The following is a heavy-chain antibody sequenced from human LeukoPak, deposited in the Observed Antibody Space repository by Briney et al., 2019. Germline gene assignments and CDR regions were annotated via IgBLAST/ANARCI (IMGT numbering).Heavy chain of an antibody. CDR3: ARLRGNYFPDF. Sequence: TASETLSLTCTVSGGSMSSYYWTWIRQPPGKTLEWIAYIYYTGTTNYNPSLESRVTISVDTSRNQFSLRLRSVAAADTAVYYCARLRGNYFPDFWGQGTLVTVSS. CDR1: GGSMSSYY. V-gene: IGHV4-59*01. D-gene: IGHD2/OR15-2a*01. J-gene: IGHJ4*02. CDR2: IYYTGTT.